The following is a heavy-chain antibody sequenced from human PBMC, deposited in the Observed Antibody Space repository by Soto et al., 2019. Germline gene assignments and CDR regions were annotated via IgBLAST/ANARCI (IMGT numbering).Heavy chain of an antibody. CDR2: FYSGGTT. D-gene: IGHD3-10*01. Sequence: GGSLRLSCAASGFTVSSNYMSWVRQAPGKGLEWVSVFYSGGTTYYADSVKGRFTISRDISRNTLYLQMNSLRAEDTAVYYCARGEGYYYGSGSYPTRLFDYWGQGTLVTVSS. CDR3: ARGEGYYYGSGSYPTRLFDY. CDR1: GFTVSSNY. V-gene: IGHV3-53*01. J-gene: IGHJ4*02.